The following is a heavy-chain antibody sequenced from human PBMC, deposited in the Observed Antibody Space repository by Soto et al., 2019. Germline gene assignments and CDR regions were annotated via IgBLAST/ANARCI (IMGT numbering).Heavy chain of an antibody. CDR1: GYTFTSYG. D-gene: IGHD2-2*01. V-gene: IGHV1-18*01. CDR2: ISAYNGNT. J-gene: IGHJ6*02. CDR3: ARDTVPAAPYGAPHYGMDV. Sequence: ASVKVSCKASGYTFTSYGISWVRQAPGQGLEWMGWISAYNGNTNYAQKLQGRVTMTTDTSTSTAYMELSSLRSDDTAVYYCARDTVPAAPYGAPHYGMDVWGQGTTVTVSS.